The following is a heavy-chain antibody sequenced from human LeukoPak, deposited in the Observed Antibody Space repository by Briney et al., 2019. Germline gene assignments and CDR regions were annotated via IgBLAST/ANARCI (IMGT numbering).Heavy chain of an antibody. Sequence: WASVKVSCKASGGTFSSYAISWVRQAPGKGLEWVSAISGSGGSTYYADSVKGRFTISRDNSKNTLYLQMNSLRAEDTAVYYCAKTPVKSASGSEVYWGQGTLVTVSS. CDR2: ISGSGGST. V-gene: IGHV3-23*01. D-gene: IGHD2-15*01. J-gene: IGHJ4*02. CDR3: AKTPVKSASGSEVY. CDR1: GGTFSSYA.